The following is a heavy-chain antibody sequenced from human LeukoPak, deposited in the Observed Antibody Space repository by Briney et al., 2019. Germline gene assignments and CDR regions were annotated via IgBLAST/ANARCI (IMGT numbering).Heavy chain of an antibody. CDR3: TSHAAFDP. V-gene: IGHV3-15*01. CDR2: IKSKNVGGTT. J-gene: IGHJ5*02. CDR1: GSTFNNAW. Sequence: GGSLRLPCAASGSTFNNAWMNWVRQAPGKGLEWVGRIKSKNVGGTTDYAAPVKGRFTISRDDSKNTVYLQMNSLKIEDTAVYYCTSHAAFDPWGQGTLVTVSS.